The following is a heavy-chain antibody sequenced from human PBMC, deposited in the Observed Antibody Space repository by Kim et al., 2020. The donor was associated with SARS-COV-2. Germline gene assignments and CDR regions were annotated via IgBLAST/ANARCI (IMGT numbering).Heavy chain of an antibody. V-gene: IGHV4-59*01. J-gene: IGHJ4*02. D-gene: IGHD4-4*01. Sequence: LKSRVTISLDTSKNQFSLKLTSVTAADTAVYYCARALRTWADYTYNAFDSWGQGTLVTVSS. CDR3: ARALRTWADYTYNAFDS.